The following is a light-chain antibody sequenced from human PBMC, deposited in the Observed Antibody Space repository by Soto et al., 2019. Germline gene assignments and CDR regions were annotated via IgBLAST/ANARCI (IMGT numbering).Light chain of an antibody. V-gene: IGKV3-15*01. Sequence: MVTLSAAAVSLTTGERVTLSCRASQSVSYNLAWYQQKPGQAPRLLIYGPSTRATGIPARFSRSGSGTEFTLTIISLQSEDVALYYCQEYVRSPWTSGQGTKVDIK. CDR2: GPS. CDR3: QEYVRSPWT. CDR1: QSVSYN. J-gene: IGKJ1*01.